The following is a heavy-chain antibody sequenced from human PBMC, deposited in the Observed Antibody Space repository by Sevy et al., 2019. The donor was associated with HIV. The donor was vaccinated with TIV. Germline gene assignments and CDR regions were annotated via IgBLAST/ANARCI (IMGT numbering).Heavy chain of an antibody. CDR1: GGSISSSSYY. CDR2: IYYRGST. Sequence: SETLSLTCTVSGGSISSSSYYWGWIRQPPGKGLEWIGGIYYRGSTYYNPSLKSRVTISVDTSKNQFSLKLSSVTAADTAVYYCARQDLIAAAGGAFDIWGQGTMVTVSS. D-gene: IGHD6-13*01. V-gene: IGHV4-39*01. CDR3: ARQDLIAAAGGAFDI. J-gene: IGHJ3*02.